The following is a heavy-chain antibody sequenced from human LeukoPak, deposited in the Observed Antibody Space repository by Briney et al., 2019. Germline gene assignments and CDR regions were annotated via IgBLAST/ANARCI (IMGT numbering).Heavy chain of an antibody. CDR1: GFTFSSCG. CDR2: ISYDGSKK. CDR3: ARNRSSSWTFDY. Sequence: GGSLRLSCAASGFTFSSCGMHWVRQAPGKGLEWVAVISYDGSKKYYAHAVKGRFTISRDNSKNTLYLQMNSLRAEDTAVYYCARNRSSSWTFDYWGQGTLVTVSS. V-gene: IGHV3-30*03. D-gene: IGHD2-2*01. J-gene: IGHJ4*02.